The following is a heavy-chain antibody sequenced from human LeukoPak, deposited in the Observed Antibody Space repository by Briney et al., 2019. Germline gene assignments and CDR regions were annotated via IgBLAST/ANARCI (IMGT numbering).Heavy chain of an antibody. CDR1: GFTFSSFW. Sequence: GGSLRLSCAASGFTFSSFWMSWVRQAPGKGLEWVANIKQDGSEKYYVDSVKGRFTISRDNAKNSVFLQMNSLRAEDTAVYYCARDSTGYGYEEWYWGQGTLVTVSS. J-gene: IGHJ4*02. D-gene: IGHD5-18*01. CDR2: IKQDGSEK. V-gene: IGHV3-7*01. CDR3: ARDSTGYGYEEWY.